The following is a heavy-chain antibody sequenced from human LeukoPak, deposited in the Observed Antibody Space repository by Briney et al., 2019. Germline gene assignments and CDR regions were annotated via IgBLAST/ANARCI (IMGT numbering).Heavy chain of an antibody. D-gene: IGHD4-17*01. CDR2: ISSNGGST. Sequence: GGSLRLSCAASGFTVSSNYMSWVRQAPGKGLEYVSAISSNGGSTYYANSVKGRFTISRDNSKNTLYLQMGSLRAEDMAVYYCARSRGDDYGDVWGQGTLVTVSS. J-gene: IGHJ4*02. V-gene: IGHV3-64*01. CDR1: GFTVSSNY. CDR3: ARSRGDDYGDV.